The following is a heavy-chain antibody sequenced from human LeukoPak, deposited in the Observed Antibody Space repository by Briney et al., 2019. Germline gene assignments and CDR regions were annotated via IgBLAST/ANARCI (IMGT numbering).Heavy chain of an antibody. CDR1: GGSFSGYY. CDR2: INHSGST. CDR3: ARDGGYSYGFDN. D-gene: IGHD5-18*01. Sequence: PSETLSLTCAVYGGSFSGYYWSWIRQPPGKGLEWIGEINHSGSTNYNPSLKSRVTISVDTSKNQFSLKLSSVTAADTAVYYCARDGGYSYGFDNWGQGTLVTVSS. J-gene: IGHJ4*02. V-gene: IGHV4-34*01.